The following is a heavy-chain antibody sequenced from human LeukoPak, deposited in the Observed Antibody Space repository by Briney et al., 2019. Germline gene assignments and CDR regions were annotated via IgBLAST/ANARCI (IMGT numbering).Heavy chain of an antibody. CDR1: GFTFSNAW. V-gene: IGHV3-15*01. J-gene: IGHJ4*02. CDR2: IKSKTDGGTT. Sequence: SGGSLRLSCAASGFTFSNAWMSWVRQAPGKGLEWIGRIKSKTDGGTTDYAAPVKGRFTISRDDSTDTLYLQLNSLKTEDTAIYYCTTDPRNGYYFDYWGQGTQVTVSS. CDR3: TTDPRNGYYFDY. D-gene: IGHD1-1*01.